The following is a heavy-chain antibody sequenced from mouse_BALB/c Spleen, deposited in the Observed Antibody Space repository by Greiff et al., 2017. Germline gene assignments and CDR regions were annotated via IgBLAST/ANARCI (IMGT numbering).Heavy chain of an antibody. CDR3: ARSRGYYDGYYAFDY. CDR1: GYTFTSYW. CDR2: IYPGDGDT. J-gene: IGHJ2*01. V-gene: IGHV1-87*01. Sequence: QVQLQQSGAELARPGASVKLSCKASGYTFTSYWMQWVKQRPGQGLEWIGAIYPGDGDTRYTQKFKGKATLTADKSSSTAYMQLSSLASEDSAVYYCARSRGYYDGYYAFDYWGQGTTLTVSS. D-gene: IGHD2-3*01.